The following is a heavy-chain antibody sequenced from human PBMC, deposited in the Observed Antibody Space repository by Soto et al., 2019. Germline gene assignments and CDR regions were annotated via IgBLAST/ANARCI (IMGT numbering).Heavy chain of an antibody. CDR1: GGSISSSSHY. Sequence: SETLSLTCTVSGGSISSSSHYWGWIRQPPGKGLEWLGSIYYSVSTYYNPSLKSRVTISVDTSKNQFSLKLSSVTAADTAVYYCARLFVDTAMVPIPLWTTYYFDYWGQGTLVTVS. D-gene: IGHD5-18*01. CDR3: ARLFVDTAMVPIPLWTTYYFDY. V-gene: IGHV4-39*01. J-gene: IGHJ4*02. CDR2: IYYSVST.